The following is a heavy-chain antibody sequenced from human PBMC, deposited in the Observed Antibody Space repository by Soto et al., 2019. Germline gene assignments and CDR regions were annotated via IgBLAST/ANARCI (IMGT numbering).Heavy chain of an antibody. CDR1: GCTFTSYT. V-gene: IGHV1-3*01. D-gene: IGHD1-1*01. CDR2: INAANENI. J-gene: IGHJ4*02. Sequence: QVQLVQSGAEVKKPGASVKVSCKASGCTFTSYTIHWIRQAPGQRLEWMGYINAANENIKFAEQFQGRVPLTRIASASKVYVELDSLRPEDSAVYYCARVRGATSGDAFAYWGQGTLVTVS. CDR3: ARVRGATSGDAFAY.